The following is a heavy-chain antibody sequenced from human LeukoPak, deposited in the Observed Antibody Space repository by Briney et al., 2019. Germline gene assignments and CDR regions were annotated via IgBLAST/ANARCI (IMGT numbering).Heavy chain of an antibody. CDR2: INWNSGST. J-gene: IGHJ3*02. CDR3: ARAKDCSSTTCPFDI. D-gene: IGHD2-2*01. CDR1: GFTFGDYG. V-gene: IGHV3-20*04. Sequence: GGSLRLSCAASGFTFGDYGMSWVRQVPGKGLEWVSGINWNSGSTGYADSVKGRFTISRDNARNSLYLQLSSLRAEDTALYFCARAKDCSSTTCPFDIWGQGTMVTVSS.